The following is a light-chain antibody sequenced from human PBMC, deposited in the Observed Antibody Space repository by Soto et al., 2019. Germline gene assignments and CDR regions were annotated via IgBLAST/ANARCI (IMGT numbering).Light chain of an antibody. CDR2: AAS. CDR3: QQYNSYSWT. Sequence: DIQLTQSPSFLSASVGDRVTITCRASQGISSYLAWYQQKPGKAPKLLIYAASTLQSGVPSRFSGSGSGTEFTLTISSLQPEDFATYYCQQYNSYSWTFGQGTKVDI. J-gene: IGKJ1*01. V-gene: IGKV1-9*01. CDR1: QGISSY.